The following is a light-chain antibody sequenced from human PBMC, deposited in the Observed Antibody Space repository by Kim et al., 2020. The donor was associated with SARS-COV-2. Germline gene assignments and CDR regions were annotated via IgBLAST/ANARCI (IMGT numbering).Light chain of an antibody. CDR2: SNY. V-gene: IGLV1-44*01. Sequence: ELTQPPSESGTPGQRVTISCSGSNSNIGRNTVNWYQQLPGTAPKLLIYSNYQRPSGVPDRFSGSKSGTSASLAISGLQSEDEAVYHCATWDDSLNGWVFGGGTQLTVL. J-gene: IGLJ3*02. CDR3: ATWDDSLNGWV. CDR1: NSNIGRNT.